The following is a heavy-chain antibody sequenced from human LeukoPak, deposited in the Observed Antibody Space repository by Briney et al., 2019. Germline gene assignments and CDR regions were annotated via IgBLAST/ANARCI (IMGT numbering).Heavy chain of an antibody. CDR2: IKQDGSEK. J-gene: IGHJ6*02. V-gene: IGHV3-7*01. CDR3: ARVGYSSSWSGYYYYYYGMDV. CDR1: GFTFSSYW. D-gene: IGHD6-13*01. Sequence: GGSLRLSCAASGFTFSSYWMSWVRQAPGKGLEWVANIKQDGSEKYYVDSVKGRFTISRDNAKNSLYLQMNSLRAEDTAVYYCARVGYSSSWSGYYYYYYGMDVWGQGTTVTVSS.